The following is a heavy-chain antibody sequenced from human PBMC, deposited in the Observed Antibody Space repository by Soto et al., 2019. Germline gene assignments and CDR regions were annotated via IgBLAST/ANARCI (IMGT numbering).Heavy chain of an antibody. CDR1: GYTFTGYY. D-gene: IGHD6-19*01. CDR2: INPNSGGT. Sequence: ASVKVSCKASGYTFTGYYMHWVRQAPGQGLEWMGRINPNSGGTNYAQKFQGRVTMTRDTSISTAYMELSRLRSDDTAVYYCARGGGSGWYKVYFFDYWGQGTLVTVSS. CDR3: ARGGGSGWYKVYFFDY. J-gene: IGHJ4*02. V-gene: IGHV1-2*02.